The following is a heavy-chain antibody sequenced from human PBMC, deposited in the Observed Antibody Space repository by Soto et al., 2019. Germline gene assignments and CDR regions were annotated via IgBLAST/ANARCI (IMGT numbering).Heavy chain of an antibody. D-gene: IGHD4-17*01. Sequence: QVQLQQWGAGLLKPSETLSLSCAVYGGAFRGYYWNWIRQPPGKGLVWIGEINDSGSTNYNPSLKSRVTISVDTSTNQFSLSLTSVTAADTAVYYCARCGDYVGGWYFDLWGRGTLVTVSS. J-gene: IGHJ2*01. CDR1: GGAFRGYY. CDR2: INDSGST. V-gene: IGHV4-34*01. CDR3: ARCGDYVGGWYFDL.